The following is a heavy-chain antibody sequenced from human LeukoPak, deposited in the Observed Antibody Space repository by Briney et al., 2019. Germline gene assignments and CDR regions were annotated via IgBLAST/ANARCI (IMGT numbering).Heavy chain of an antibody. CDR2: VSSSGSTI. CDR3: AELGITMIGGV. J-gene: IGHJ6*04. D-gene: IGHD3-10*02. V-gene: IGHV3-48*03. CDR1: GFTFSSYE. Sequence: GGSLRLSCVASGFTFSSYEMNWVRQAPGKGLEWVSYVSSSGSTIYYADSVKGRFTISRDNAKNSLYLQMNSLRAEDTAVYYCAELGITMIGGVWGKGTTVTISS.